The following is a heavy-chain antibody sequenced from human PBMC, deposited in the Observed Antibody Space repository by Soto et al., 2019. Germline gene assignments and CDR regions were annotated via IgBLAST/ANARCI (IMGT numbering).Heavy chain of an antibody. CDR1: GYTFTSYA. J-gene: IGHJ6*02. V-gene: IGHV1-3*01. CDR3: ARVIYGSGSYGRYYYGMDV. Sequence: QVQLVQSGAEVKKPGASVKVSCKASGYTFTSYAMHWVRQAPGHRLEWMGWINAGNGNTKYSQKFQGRVTITRDTSASTAYMELSSLRSEDTAVYYCARVIYGSGSYGRYYYGMDVWGQGTTVTVSS. CDR2: INAGNGNT. D-gene: IGHD3-10*01.